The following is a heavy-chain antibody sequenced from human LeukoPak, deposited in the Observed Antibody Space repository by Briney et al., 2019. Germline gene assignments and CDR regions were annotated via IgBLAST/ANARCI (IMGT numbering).Heavy chain of an antibody. CDR1: GFTFSSYS. CDR2: ISSSSSYI. J-gene: IGHJ4*02. V-gene: IGHV3-21*01. Sequence: GGSLRLSCAASGFTFSSYSMNWVRQAPGKGLEWVSSISSSSSYIYYADSVKGRLTISRDNAKNSLYLQMNSLRAEDTAVYYCARDIPYYYDSSGYPSDFDYWGQGTLVTVSS. CDR3: ARDIPYYYDSSGYPSDFDY. D-gene: IGHD3-22*01.